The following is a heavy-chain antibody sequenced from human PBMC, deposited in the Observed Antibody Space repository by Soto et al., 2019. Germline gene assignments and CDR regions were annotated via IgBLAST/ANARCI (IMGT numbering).Heavy chain of an antibody. Sequence: QVQLQESGPGLVKPSQTLSLTCTVSGGSISSGGYYWTWIRQHPGKGLEWIGYNYYSGITYYNPSLKSPVTLSLDTSKNPFSLTLSSVTAADTAVYYCARGSSIAGLYYGMDVWGQGTTVTVSS. CDR3: ARGSSIAGLYYGMDV. CDR2: NYYSGIT. J-gene: IGHJ6*02. CDR1: GGSISSGGYY. D-gene: IGHD6-6*01. V-gene: IGHV4-31*01.